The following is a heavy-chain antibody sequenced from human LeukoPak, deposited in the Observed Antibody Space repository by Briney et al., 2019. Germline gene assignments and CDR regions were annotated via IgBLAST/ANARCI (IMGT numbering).Heavy chain of an antibody. CDR3: ARDHTIFGVVIIGNDAFDI. V-gene: IGHV1-46*01. CDR1: GYTITNNY. CDR2: INPSGTGT. Sequence: ASVKVSCKASGYTITNNYMHWVRQAPGQGLEWMGVINPSGTGTSYAQKFQGRITMSRDTSTSTAYMELRSLRSDDTAVHYCARDHTIFGVVIIGNDAFDIWGQGTMVTVSS. J-gene: IGHJ3*02. D-gene: IGHD3-3*01.